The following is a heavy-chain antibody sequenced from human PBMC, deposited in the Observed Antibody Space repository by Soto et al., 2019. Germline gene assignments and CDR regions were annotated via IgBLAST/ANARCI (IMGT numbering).Heavy chain of an antibody. CDR1: GGTFSSYA. J-gene: IGHJ4*02. CDR2: IIPIFGTA. V-gene: IGHV1-69*13. CDR3: ARSPSDYYDSSGYYHY. D-gene: IGHD3-22*01. Sequence: GASVKVSCKASGGTFSSYAISWVRQAPGQGLEWMGGIIPIFGTANYAQKFQGRVTITADESTSTAYMELSSLRSEDTAVYYCARSPSDYYDSSGYYHYWGQGTLVTVSS.